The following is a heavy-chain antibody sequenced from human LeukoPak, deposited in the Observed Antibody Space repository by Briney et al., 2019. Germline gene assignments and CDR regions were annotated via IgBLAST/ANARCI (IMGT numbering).Heavy chain of an antibody. CDR3: ASLLWFGELLATDDY. V-gene: IGHV4-34*01. Sequence: PSETLSLTCAVYGGSFSGYYWSWIRQPPGKGLEWIGEINHSGSTNYNPSLKSRVTISVDTSKNQFSLKLSSVTAADTAVYYCASLLWFGELLATDDYWGQGTLVTVSS. J-gene: IGHJ4*02. CDR2: INHSGST. CDR1: GGSFSGYY. D-gene: IGHD3-10*01.